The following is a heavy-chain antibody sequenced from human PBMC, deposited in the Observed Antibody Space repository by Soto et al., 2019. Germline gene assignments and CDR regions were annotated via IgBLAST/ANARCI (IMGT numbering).Heavy chain of an antibody. D-gene: IGHD2-15*01. V-gene: IGHV4-39*02. CDR1: GGSIDTSY. Sequence: SETLSLTCTVSGGSIDTSYWGWIRQPPGKGLEWIGTIYYGGATYYNPSLKSRVTISVDTSKNHFSLSLSSVTAADTAVYYCARDIGIAWFFLWGQGTLVTVSS. CDR2: IYYGGAT. CDR3: ARDIGIAWFFL. J-gene: IGHJ5*02.